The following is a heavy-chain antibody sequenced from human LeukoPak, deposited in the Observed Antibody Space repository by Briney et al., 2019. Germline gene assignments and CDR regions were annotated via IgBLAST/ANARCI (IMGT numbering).Heavy chain of an antibody. CDR1: GITFSSYA. CDR2: ISGSGVST. V-gene: IGHV3-23*01. CDR3: AKQLGYCSDGSCYFPY. Sequence: GGSLRLSCAASGITFSSYAMSWVRQAPGKGLEWVSAISGSGVSTYYADSVKGRFTISRDNSKSTLCLQMNSLRAEDTAVYYCAKQLGYCSDGSCYFPYWGQGTLVTVSS. J-gene: IGHJ4*02. D-gene: IGHD2-15*01.